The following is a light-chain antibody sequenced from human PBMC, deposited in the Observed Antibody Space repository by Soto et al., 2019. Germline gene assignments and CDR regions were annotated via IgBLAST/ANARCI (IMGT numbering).Light chain of an antibody. Sequence: EILMTQSPATLSVSPGERATLSCRASQSVSSTLAWYQQKPGQAPRLLIYGASTRATGITARFSGSGSGTEFTLTISSLQSGDFAIYYCQQYNAWPLTFGGGTKVEIK. CDR2: GAS. V-gene: IGKV3-15*01. CDR3: QQYNAWPLT. CDR1: QSVSST. J-gene: IGKJ4*01.